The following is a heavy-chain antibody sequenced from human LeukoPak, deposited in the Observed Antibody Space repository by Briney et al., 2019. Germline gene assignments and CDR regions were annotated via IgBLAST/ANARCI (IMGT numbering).Heavy chain of an antibody. D-gene: IGHD1-26*01. Sequence: GGSLRLSCAASGFTFSGSAMRWVRQASGKGLEWVGRIRSKANSYATAYAASVKGRFTISRDDSKNTAYLQMNSLKTEDTAVYYCTTLRPIVGATRPCDYWGQGTLVTVSS. V-gene: IGHV3-73*01. CDR3: TTLRPIVGATRPCDY. J-gene: IGHJ4*02. CDR2: IRSKANSYAT. CDR1: GFTFSGSA.